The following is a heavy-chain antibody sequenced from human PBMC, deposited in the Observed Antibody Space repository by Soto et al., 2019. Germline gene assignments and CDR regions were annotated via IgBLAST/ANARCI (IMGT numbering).Heavy chain of an antibody. CDR1: RYTFNSFY. CDR3: ARSVIGRADAFDI. D-gene: IGHD3-10*01. Sequence: ASGEVSSKAFRYTFNSFYFKSGRQATGQGLEWMGWMNPNSGNTGYAQKFQGRVTMTRNTSISTAYMELSSLRSEDTAVYYCARSVIGRADAFDIWGQGTMVTVSS. V-gene: IGHV1-8*01. J-gene: IGHJ3*02. CDR2: MNPNSGNT.